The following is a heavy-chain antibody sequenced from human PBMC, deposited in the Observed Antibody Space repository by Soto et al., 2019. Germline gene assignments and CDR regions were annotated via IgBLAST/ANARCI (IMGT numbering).Heavy chain of an antibody. CDR1: GFTFSNYG. CDR3: ARYSSTTNYYYGMDV. J-gene: IGHJ6*02. CDR2: ISNDGSNE. Sequence: QMQLVESGGGVVQPGRSLRLSCAASGFTFSNYGMHWVRQAPGKGLEWLAVISNDGSNENYADSVKGRFTISRDNSKNMVYLQTNSLRAEDRAVYYCARYSSTTNYYYGMDVWGQGTTVTVSS. D-gene: IGHD6-13*01. V-gene: IGHV3-30*03.